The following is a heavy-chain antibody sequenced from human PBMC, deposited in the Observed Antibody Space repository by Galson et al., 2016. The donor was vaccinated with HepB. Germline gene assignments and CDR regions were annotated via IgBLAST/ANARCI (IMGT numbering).Heavy chain of an antibody. Sequence: SETLSLTCTVSGVSVSNYYWSWIRQPPGKGLEWIGYIFYSGSTKYSPSLNSRVTISLDTSKNQFSLNLTSLTAADTAVYSCARGGASSQWFFSWGQGMLVTVSS. D-gene: IGHD3-16*01. J-gene: IGHJ5*02. CDR3: ARGGASSQWFFS. V-gene: IGHV4-59*02. CDR2: IFYSGST. CDR1: GVSVSNYY.